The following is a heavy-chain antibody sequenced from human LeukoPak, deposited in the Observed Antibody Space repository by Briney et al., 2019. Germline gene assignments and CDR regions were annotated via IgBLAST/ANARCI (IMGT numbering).Heavy chain of an antibody. CDR1: GYTFTSYD. J-gene: IGHJ6*02. CDR2: MNPNSGNT. CDR3: ARGRRKYSSDSWGSGDV. Sequence: GASVKVSCTASGYTFTSYDINWVRQATGQGLEWMGWMNPNSGNTGYAQKFQGRVTMTRNTSISTAYMELSGLRSEDTAVYYCARGRRKYSSDSWGSGDVWGQGTTVTVPS. D-gene: IGHD6-19*01. V-gene: IGHV1-8*01.